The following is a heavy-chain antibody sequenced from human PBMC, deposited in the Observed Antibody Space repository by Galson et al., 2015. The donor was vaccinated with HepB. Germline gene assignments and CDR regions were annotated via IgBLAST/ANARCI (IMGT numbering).Heavy chain of an antibody. D-gene: IGHD3-22*01. CDR2: IIPILGIA. Sequence: SVKVSCKASGGTFSSYAISWVRQAPGQGLEWMGRIIPILGIANYAQKFQGRVTITADKSTSTAYMELSSLRSEDTAVYYCARSYYYDSSGNNWFDPWGQGTLVTVSS. CDR1: GGTFSSYA. V-gene: IGHV1-69*04. CDR3: ARSYYYDSSGNNWFDP. J-gene: IGHJ5*02.